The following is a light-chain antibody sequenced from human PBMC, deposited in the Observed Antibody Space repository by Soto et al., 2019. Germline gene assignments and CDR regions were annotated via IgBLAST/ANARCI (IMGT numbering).Light chain of an antibody. CDR2: EVS. CDR3: SSYAGSNNLV. Sequence: QSVLTQPPSASGSPGQSVTISFTGTSSDVGGYNYVSWYQQHPGKAPKLMIYEVSKRTSGVADRFSGSKSGNTASLTVSGLQAEYEADYYCSSYAGSNNLVFGGGTKLTVL. V-gene: IGLV2-8*01. J-gene: IGLJ2*01. CDR1: SSDVGGYNY.